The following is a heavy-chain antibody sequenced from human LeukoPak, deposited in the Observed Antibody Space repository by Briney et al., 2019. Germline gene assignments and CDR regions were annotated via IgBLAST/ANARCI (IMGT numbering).Heavy chain of an antibody. J-gene: IGHJ4*01. CDR1: GYTFSAHY. V-gene: IGHV1-2*02. D-gene: IGHD6-13*01. Sequence: GASVKVACKASGYTFSAHYVHWVRQAPGQGLEWMGWINPSFGGTKYAQTFQGRVTMTSDTSVDTAYLELSRLTSDDAAVYYCAREERGSTSAFDYWGHGTLVIVSP. CDR2: INPSFGGT. CDR3: AREERGSTSAFDY.